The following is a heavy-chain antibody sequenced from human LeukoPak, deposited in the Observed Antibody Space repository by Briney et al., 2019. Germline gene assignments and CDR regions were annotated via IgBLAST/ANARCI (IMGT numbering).Heavy chain of an antibody. J-gene: IGHJ6*02. CDR2: IYSGGST. Sequence: GGSLRLSCAASGFTVSSNYMSWVRQAPGKGLEWVSIIYSGGSTYYADSVKGRFSISRDSSKNTLYLQMNSLRAEDTAVYYCARDKLGYCSGGSCYDHYYYGMDVWGQGTTVTVSS. CDR3: ARDKLGYCSGGSCYDHYYYGMDV. D-gene: IGHD2-15*01. CDR1: GFTVSSNY. V-gene: IGHV3-53*01.